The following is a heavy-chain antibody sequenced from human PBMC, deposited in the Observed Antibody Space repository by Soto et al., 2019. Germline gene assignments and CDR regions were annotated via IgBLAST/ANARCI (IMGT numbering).Heavy chain of an antibody. D-gene: IGHD6-19*01. V-gene: IGHV4-34*01. CDR2: INHSGST. J-gene: IGHJ4*02. CDR3: AREPGYSSGWPVDY. Sequence: QVQLQQWGAGLLKPSETLSLTCAVYGGSFSGYYWSWIRQPQGKGLEWIGEINHSGSTNYNPSLKSRVTISVDTSKNQFSLKLSSVTAADTAVYYCAREPGYSSGWPVDYWGQGTLVTVSS. CDR1: GGSFSGYY.